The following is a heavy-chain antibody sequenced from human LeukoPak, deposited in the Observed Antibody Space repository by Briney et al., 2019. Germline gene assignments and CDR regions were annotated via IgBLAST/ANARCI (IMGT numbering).Heavy chain of an antibody. Sequence: PGGSLRLSCSASGXTFSSYALHWVRQAPGKGLEYVSTISSNGGSTYYADSVKGRFTISRDTSKNTLYLQMSSLRPEDTAVYYCVRHNYYDTSGPPSLWGQGILVTVSS. D-gene: IGHD3-22*01. CDR2: ISSNGGST. CDR1: GXTFSSYA. V-gene: IGHV3-64D*09. J-gene: IGHJ4*02. CDR3: VRHNYYDTSGPPSL.